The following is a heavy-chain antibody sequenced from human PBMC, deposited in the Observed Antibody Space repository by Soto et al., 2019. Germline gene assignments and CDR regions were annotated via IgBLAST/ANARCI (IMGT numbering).Heavy chain of an antibody. J-gene: IGHJ4*02. V-gene: IGHV1-18*01. CDR3: ARDGYYDSSGYRSDFDY. CDR2: ISAYNGNT. CDR1: GYTFTSYG. Sequence: QVQLVQSGAEVKKPGASVKVSCKASGYTFTSYGISWVRQAPGQGLEWMGWISAYNGNTNYAQKLQGRVTMTTDTATSPAYMELRSLRSADTAVYYCARDGYYDSSGYRSDFDYWGQGTLVTVSS. D-gene: IGHD3-22*01.